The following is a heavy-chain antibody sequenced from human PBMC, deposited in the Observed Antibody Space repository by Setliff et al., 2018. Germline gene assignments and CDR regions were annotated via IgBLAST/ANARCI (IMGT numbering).Heavy chain of an antibody. CDR3: IRDTTCWVAFDI. CDR2: ISGYGSRT. CDR1: GFTFCSYA. J-gene: IGHJ3*02. V-gene: IGHV3-23*01. D-gene: IGHD3-10*01. Sequence: GGSLRLSCAASGFTFCSYAMTWVRQAPGKGLEWVSGISGYGSRTYYADSVKGRSTISRDNSQNTMYLQMNSLRAEDTAVYYCIRDTTCWVAFDIWGQGTMVTVSS.